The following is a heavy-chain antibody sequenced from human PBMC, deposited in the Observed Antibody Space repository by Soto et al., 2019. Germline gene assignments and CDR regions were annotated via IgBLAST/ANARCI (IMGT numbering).Heavy chain of an antibody. J-gene: IGHJ4*02. V-gene: IGHV4-31*03. CDR2: IYYSGST. CDR3: ASSGYSYGNANFDY. Sequence: SETLSLTCTVAGGSISSRGYYWSWVRQHPGKGLEWIGYIYYSGSTYYNPSLKSRVTISVDTSKNQFSLKLSSVTAADTAVYYWASSGYSYGNANFDYWGKGTLLTVS. CDR1: GGSISSRGYY. D-gene: IGHD5-18*01.